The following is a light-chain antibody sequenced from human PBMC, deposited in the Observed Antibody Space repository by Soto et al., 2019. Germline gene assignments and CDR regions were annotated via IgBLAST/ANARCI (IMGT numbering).Light chain of an antibody. CDR1: SSNIGSNY. CDR3: AAWDDSLSGRGVV. V-gene: IGLV1-47*01. Sequence: QALVTQPPSASGTPGQRVTISCSGSSSNIGSNYLYWYQHLPGAAPKLLIYRNNQRPSGVPDRFSGSKSGTSASLAISGLRSEDEADYYCAAWDDSLSGRGVVFGGGTKLTVL. J-gene: IGLJ2*01. CDR2: RNN.